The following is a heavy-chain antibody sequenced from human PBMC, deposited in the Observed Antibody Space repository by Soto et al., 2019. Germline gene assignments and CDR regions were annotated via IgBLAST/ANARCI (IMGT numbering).Heavy chain of an antibody. CDR3: ARDYDGFDY. D-gene: IGHD3-16*01. CDR1: SVSITSSNW. V-gene: IGHV4-4*01. J-gene: IGHJ4*02. Sequence: SETLSLTCDVSSVSITSSNWWTWVRQPPGKGLEWLGKISHSGTVNYNATLRSRVTISVDKPKNQLSLKLMSVTAADTAVYCCARDYDGFDYWAPGIPVTVSS. CDR2: ISHSGTV.